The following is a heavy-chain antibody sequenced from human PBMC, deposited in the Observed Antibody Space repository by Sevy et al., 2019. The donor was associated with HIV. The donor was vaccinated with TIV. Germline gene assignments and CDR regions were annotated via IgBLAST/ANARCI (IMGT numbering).Heavy chain of an antibody. V-gene: IGHV4-59*13. CDR1: GGSISSYY. CDR2: IYYSGNT. Sequence: SETLSLTCTVSGGSISSYYWSWIRQPPGKGLEWMGYIYYSGNTNYNPSLKSRVTISVDTSKNQFSLKLSSVTAADTAVYCCASFSGRRCSGGSCYLADAFDIWGQGTMVTVSS. CDR3: ASFSGRRCSGGSCYLADAFDI. J-gene: IGHJ3*02. D-gene: IGHD2-15*01.